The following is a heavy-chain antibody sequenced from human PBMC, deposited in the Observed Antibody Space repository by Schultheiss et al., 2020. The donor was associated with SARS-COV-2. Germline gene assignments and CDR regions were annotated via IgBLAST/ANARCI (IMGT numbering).Heavy chain of an antibody. CDR1: GFTFSSYG. Sequence: GGSLRLSCAASGFTFSSYGMHWVRQAPGKGLEWVAVISYDGSNKYYADSVKGRFTISRDNSKNTLYLQMNSLRAEDTAVYYCASTTTIFGVVIPDNYMDVWGKGTTVTVSS. V-gene: IGHV3-30*03. CDR2: ISYDGSNK. D-gene: IGHD3-3*01. CDR3: ASTTTIFGVVIPDNYMDV. J-gene: IGHJ6*03.